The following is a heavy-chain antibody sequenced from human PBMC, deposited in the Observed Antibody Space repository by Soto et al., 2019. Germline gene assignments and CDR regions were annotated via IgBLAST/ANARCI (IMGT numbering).Heavy chain of an antibody. CDR1: GYTFTNYG. J-gene: IGHJ5*02. Sequence: QVQLVQSGAEVKKPGASVKVSCKASGYTFTNYGSNWVRQAPGQGLEWMGWINTYNGNTNHAQKLQGRVTMTTDTSTSTAYMELRSLRSDDTAVYYCARGVGSGTYYNQYNWFDPWGQGTLVTVSS. CDR2: INTYNGNT. D-gene: IGHD3-10*01. CDR3: ARGVGSGTYYNQYNWFDP. V-gene: IGHV1-18*01.